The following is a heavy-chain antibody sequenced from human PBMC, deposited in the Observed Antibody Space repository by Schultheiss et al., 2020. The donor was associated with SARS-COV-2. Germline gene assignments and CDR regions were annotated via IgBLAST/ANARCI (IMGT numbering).Heavy chain of an antibody. V-gene: IGHV4-59*08. Sequence: SETLSLTCTVSGGSISSYYWSWIRQPPGKGLEWIGYIYYSGSTNYNPSLKSRVTMSVDTSKNQFSVKLSSVTAADTAVYYCGLINGSGSYQRGYYYYGMDVWGQGTTVTVSS. CDR1: GGSISSYY. J-gene: IGHJ6*02. D-gene: IGHD3-10*01. CDR2: IYYSGST. CDR3: GLINGSGSYQRGYYYYGMDV.